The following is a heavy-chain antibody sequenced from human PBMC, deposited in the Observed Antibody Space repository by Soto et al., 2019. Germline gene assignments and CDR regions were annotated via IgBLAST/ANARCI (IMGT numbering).Heavy chain of an antibody. Sequence: QLQLQESGPGLVKPSETLSLTCTVSGGSISSSSYYWGWIRQPPGKGLEWIGSIYYSGSTYYNPSLQSRVTISVDTSKNQFALKLSSVTAADTAVYYCARHGAYGSGSPLDYWGQGTLVTVSS. CDR3: ARHGAYGSGSPLDY. CDR2: IYYSGST. CDR1: GGSISSSSYY. J-gene: IGHJ4*02. V-gene: IGHV4-39*01. D-gene: IGHD3-10*01.